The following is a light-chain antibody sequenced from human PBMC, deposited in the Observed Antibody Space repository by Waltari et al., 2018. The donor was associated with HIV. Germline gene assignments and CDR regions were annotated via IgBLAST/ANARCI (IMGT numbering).Light chain of an antibody. V-gene: IGLV2-14*01. J-gene: IGLJ3*02. Sequence: QSALTQPASVSGSPGQSITISCSGPSTDIGGYNYVSWYQHHPGKAPKLIIYEVTNRPSGVSNRFSASKSGNTASLTISGLQAEDEADYYCTSYTTSSTRVFGGGTKLTVL. CDR3: TSYTTSSTRV. CDR1: STDIGGYNY. CDR2: EVT.